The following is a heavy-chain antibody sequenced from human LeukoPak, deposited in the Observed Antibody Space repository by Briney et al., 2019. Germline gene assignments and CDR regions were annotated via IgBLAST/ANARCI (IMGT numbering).Heavy chain of an antibody. CDR1: GYTFTSYY. V-gene: IGHV1-46*01. Sequence: GASVKVSCKASGYTFTSYYMHWVRQAPGQGLEWMGIINPSGGSTSYAQKFQGRVTMTRDTSTSTVYMELSSLRSEDTAVYYCARDLVVPAVSLYYYYGMDVWGQGTTVTVSS. CDR3: ARDLVVPAVSLYYYYGMDV. D-gene: IGHD2-2*01. CDR2: INPSGGST. J-gene: IGHJ6*02.